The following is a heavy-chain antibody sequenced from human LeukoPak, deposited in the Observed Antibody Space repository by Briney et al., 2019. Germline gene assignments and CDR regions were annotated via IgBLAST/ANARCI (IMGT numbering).Heavy chain of an antibody. CDR2: IYYSGST. D-gene: IGHD3-22*01. CDR3: ARTGLHSSGYYFLYYYYYYYMDV. V-gene: IGHV4-39*07. J-gene: IGHJ6*03. CDR1: GGSISSSSYY. Sequence: PSETLSLTCTVSGGSISSSSYYWGWIRQPPGKGLEWIGTIYYSGSTYYNPSLKSRVTISVDTSKNQFSLKLSSVTAADTAVYYCARTGLHSSGYYFLYYYYYYYMDVWGKGTTVTVSS.